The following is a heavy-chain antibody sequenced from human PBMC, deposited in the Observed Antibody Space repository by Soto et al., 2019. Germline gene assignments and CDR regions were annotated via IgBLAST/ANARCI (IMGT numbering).Heavy chain of an antibody. Sequence: GASVKVSCKASGYTFTSYYMHWVRQAPGQGLEWMGIINPSGGSTSYAQKFQGRVTMTRDTSTSTVYMELSSLRSEDTAVYYCGREGSKFSGSYYLDYWGQGTLVTVSS. D-gene: IGHD1-26*01. CDR2: INPSGGST. CDR3: GREGSKFSGSYYLDY. J-gene: IGHJ4*02. V-gene: IGHV1-46*01. CDR1: GYTFTSYY.